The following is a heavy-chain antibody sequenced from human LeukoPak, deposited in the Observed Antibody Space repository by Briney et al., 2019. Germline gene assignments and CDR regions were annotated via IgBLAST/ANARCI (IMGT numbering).Heavy chain of an antibody. CDR2: MNPNSGNT. CDR3: ARVAPPDDYGDYVYYFDY. J-gene: IGHJ4*02. V-gene: IGHV1-8*01. Sequence: ASVKVSCKASGYTFTSYDINWVRQATGQGLEWMGWMNPNSGNTGYAQKFQGRVTMTRNTSISTAYMELSSLRSEDTAVYYCARVAPPDDYGDYVYYFDYWGQGTLVTVSS. D-gene: IGHD4-17*01. CDR1: GYTFTSYD.